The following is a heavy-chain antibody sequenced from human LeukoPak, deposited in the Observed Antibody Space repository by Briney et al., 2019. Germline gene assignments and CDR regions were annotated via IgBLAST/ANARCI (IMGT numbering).Heavy chain of an antibody. CDR2: IIPIFGTA. J-gene: IGHJ5*02. CDR3: ARGPYSSSQFDP. CDR1: RGTFSSYA. V-gene: IGHV1-69*01. D-gene: IGHD6-13*01. Sequence: SVKVSCKASRGTFSSYAISWVRQAPGQGLEWMGGIIPIFGTANYAQKFQGRVTITADESTSTAYMELSSLRSEDTAVYYCARGPYSSSQFDPWGQGTLVTVSS.